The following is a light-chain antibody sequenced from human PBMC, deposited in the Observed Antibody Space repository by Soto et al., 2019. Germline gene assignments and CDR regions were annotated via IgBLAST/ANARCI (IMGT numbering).Light chain of an antibody. J-gene: IGKJ4*01. CDR2: AAS. CDR1: QGISSY. V-gene: IGKV1-9*01. Sequence: DIQLTQSPSFLSASVGDRVTITCRASQGISSYLAWYQQKPGKAPQLLIYAASTLQSGVPSRCSGSGSATEFTLTVSSLQPEDFATYYWQQHNTYPRTFGGGTKVEI. CDR3: QQHNTYPRT.